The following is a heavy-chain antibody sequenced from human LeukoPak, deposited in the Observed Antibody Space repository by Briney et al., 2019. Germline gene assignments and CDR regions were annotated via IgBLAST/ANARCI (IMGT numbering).Heavy chain of an antibody. CDR1: GDSISSSSYY. Sequence: KPSETLSLTCTVSGDSISSSSYYWGWVRQPPGKGLEWIGNMFYSGSTYYNPSLKSRVTISVDTSKNEFSLKVTSVTAADTAVYYCASQGLRFGQLSYYWGQGTLVTVSS. V-gene: IGHV4-39*01. CDR3: ASQGLRFGQLSYY. J-gene: IGHJ4*02. CDR2: MFYSGST. D-gene: IGHD5-18*01.